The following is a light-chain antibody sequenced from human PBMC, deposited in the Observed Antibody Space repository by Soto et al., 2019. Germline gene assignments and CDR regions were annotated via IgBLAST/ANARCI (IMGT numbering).Light chain of an antibody. J-gene: IGLJ2*01. CDR2: LNSDGSH. CDR3: QTWGTAVRVV. Sequence: QSVLTQSPSASASLGASVKLTCTLSSDHRTYAIAWHQQHPEKAPRFLMKLNSDGSHTKGDGIPDRFSGSSSGAKRYLTISSLQSQDEADYYCQTWGTAVRVVFGGGTKLTVL. V-gene: IGLV4-69*01. CDR1: SDHRTYA.